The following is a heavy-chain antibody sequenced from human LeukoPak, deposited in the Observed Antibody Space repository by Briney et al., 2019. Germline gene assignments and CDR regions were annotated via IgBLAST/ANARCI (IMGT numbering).Heavy chain of an antibody. CDR2: INGDGSTT. J-gene: IGHJ4*02. Sequence: GGSLRLSCVASGFTLRSYVMNWVRQTPGKGLEWVSHINGDGSTTAYADSVRGRFTISRDNAKNTLYLQMNSLRAEDTAVYYCAREYSGYDGFDYWGQGTLVTVSS. V-gene: IGHV3-74*01. CDR3: AREYSGYDGFDY. CDR1: GFTLRSYV. D-gene: IGHD5-12*01.